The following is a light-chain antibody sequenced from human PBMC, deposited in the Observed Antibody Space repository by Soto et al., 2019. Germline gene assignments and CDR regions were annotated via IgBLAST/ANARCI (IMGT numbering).Light chain of an antibody. CDR2: GAS. CDR1: ESVSDNY. Sequence: EIVLTQSPGTLSLSPGERATLSCRASESVSDNYLAWYQQRSGQAPRLVIYGASSRASAVPDRFSGSGSGADFTLTISRLEPEDFAVYYCQQYGSSPLTFGGGPNVEI. J-gene: IGKJ4*02. CDR3: QQYGSSPLT. V-gene: IGKV3-20*01.